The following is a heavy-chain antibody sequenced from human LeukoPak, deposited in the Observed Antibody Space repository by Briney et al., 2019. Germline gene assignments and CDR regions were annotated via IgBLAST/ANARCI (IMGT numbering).Heavy chain of an antibody. V-gene: IGHV1-46*01. CDR1: GYTFTSYY. Sequence: ASLKVSCKASGYTFTSYYMHWVRQAPGHRLEWMGIIKPSGGSTSYAQKFQGRVTMTRDTSPSTVYMELSSLRSEDTAVYYCARDRYSYRAYDYWGQGTLVTVSS. J-gene: IGHJ4*02. D-gene: IGHD5-18*01. CDR2: IKPSGGST. CDR3: ARDRYSYRAYDY.